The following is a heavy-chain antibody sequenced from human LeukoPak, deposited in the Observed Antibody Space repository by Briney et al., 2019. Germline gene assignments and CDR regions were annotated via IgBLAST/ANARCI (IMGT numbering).Heavy chain of an antibody. CDR2: ISYDGSNK. V-gene: IGHV3-30*18. J-gene: IGHJ6*02. CDR1: GFTSSSYG. Sequence: GGSLRLSCAASGFTSSSYGMHWVRQAPGKGLEWVAVISYDGSNKYYADSVKGRFTISRDNSKNTLYLQMNSLRAEDTAVYYCAKDTVVTAPFYGMDVWGQGTTVTVSS. D-gene: IGHD2-21*02. CDR3: AKDTVVTAPFYGMDV.